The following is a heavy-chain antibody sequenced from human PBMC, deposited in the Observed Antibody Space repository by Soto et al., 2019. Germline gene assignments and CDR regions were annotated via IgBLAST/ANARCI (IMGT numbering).Heavy chain of an antibody. J-gene: IGHJ4*02. V-gene: IGHV3-23*01. Sequence: EVHLLESGGTLVQPGGSLRLSFAAPGFDFSTYAMTWVRQPPGKGLEWVSGIINSGATTYYADSVKGRFTISRDNSRNTLYLQMNSLRVDDTAMYYCAKDWPGTSSVTSDFWGQGTLVTVSS. CDR1: GFDFSTYA. D-gene: IGHD4-17*01. CDR2: IINSGATT. CDR3: AKDWPGTSSVTSDF.